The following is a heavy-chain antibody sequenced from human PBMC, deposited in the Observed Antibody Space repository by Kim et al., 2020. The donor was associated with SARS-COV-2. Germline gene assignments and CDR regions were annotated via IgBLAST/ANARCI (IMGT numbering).Heavy chain of an antibody. CDR3: ATIVTGYSSGWYAPNWFDP. CDR2: FDPEDGET. J-gene: IGHJ5*02. Sequence: ASVKVSCKVSGYTLTELSMHWVRQAPGKGIEWMGGFDPEDGETIYAQKFQGRVTMTEDTSTDTAYMELSSLRSKDTAVYYCATIVTGYSSGWYAPNWFDPWGQGTLVTVSS. D-gene: IGHD6-19*01. V-gene: IGHV1-24*01. CDR1: GYTLTELS.